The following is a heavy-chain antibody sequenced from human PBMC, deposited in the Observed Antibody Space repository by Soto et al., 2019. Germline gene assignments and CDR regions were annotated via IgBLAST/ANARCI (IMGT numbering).Heavy chain of an antibody. J-gene: IGHJ6*02. V-gene: IGHV1-8*01. CDR1: GYTFTSYD. D-gene: IGHD3-3*01. CDR2: MNPNSGNT. CDR3: ARSRGVLRFLEWTITYYYYYGMDV. Sequence: ASVKVSCKTSGYTFTSYDINWVRQATGQGLEWMGWMNPNSGNTGYAQNFQGRVTMTRNTSISTAYMELSSLRSEHTAVYYCARSRGVLRFLEWTITYYYYYGMDVGGQGTTVTVSS.